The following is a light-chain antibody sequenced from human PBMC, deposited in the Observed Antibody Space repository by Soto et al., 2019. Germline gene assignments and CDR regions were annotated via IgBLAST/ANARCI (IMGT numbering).Light chain of an antibody. Sequence: EIVLTQSPGTLSLSPGERATLSCRAGQSVSSNYLAWYQQRPGQAPRVLIYGASSRATGIPDRFSGSGSGTDFTLTISRLEPEDFAVYFCHHYGNSPPNTFGQGTKVDIK. V-gene: IGKV3-20*01. CDR2: GAS. CDR1: QSVSSNY. CDR3: HHYGNSPPNT. J-gene: IGKJ2*01.